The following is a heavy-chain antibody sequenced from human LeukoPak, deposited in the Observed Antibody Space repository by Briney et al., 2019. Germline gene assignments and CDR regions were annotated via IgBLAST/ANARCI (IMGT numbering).Heavy chain of an antibody. CDR1: GFTFNSYG. CDR3: ARDRRGVLPFDI. J-gene: IGHJ3*02. V-gene: IGHV3-30*02. D-gene: IGHD3-10*01. Sequence: GGSLRLSCAASGFTFNSYGMHWVRQAPGKGLEWVAFIRYDGSNKYYADSVKGRFTISRDNSKNTLYLQMNSLRAEDTAVYYCARDRRGVLPFDIWGQGTMVTVSS. CDR2: IRYDGSNK.